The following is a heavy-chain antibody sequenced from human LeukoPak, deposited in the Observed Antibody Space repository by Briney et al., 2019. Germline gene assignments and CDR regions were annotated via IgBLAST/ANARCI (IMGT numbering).Heavy chain of an antibody. Sequence: KPSETLSLTCTVSVGSINSSSYYWGWIRQPPGKGLEWIGSIYYSGSTYYNPSLKSRVTISVDTSKNQFSLKLSSVTAADTAVYYCARCQDSYYYDSSRPIIQPWFDPWGQGTLVTVSS. CDR3: ARCQDSYYYDSSRPIIQPWFDP. D-gene: IGHD3-22*01. J-gene: IGHJ5*02. CDR1: VGSINSSSYY. CDR2: IYYSGST. V-gene: IGHV4-39*07.